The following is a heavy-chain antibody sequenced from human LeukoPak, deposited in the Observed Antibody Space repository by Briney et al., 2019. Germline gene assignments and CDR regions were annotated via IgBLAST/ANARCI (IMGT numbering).Heavy chain of an antibody. V-gene: IGHV4-4*07. J-gene: IGHJ6*02. CDR3: ARDSNDYGGNRPPTKYYYYGMDV. Sequence: SETLSLTCTVSGGSISSYYWSWIRQPAGKGLEWIGRIYTSGSTNYNPSLKSRVTMSVDTSKNQFSLKLSSVTAADTAVYYCARDSNDYGGNRPPTKYYYYGMDVWGQGTTVTVSS. D-gene: IGHD4-23*01. CDR1: GGSISSYY. CDR2: IYTSGST.